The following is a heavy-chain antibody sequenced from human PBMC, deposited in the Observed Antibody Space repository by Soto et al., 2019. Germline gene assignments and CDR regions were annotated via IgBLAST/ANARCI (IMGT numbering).Heavy chain of an antibody. CDR1: GFTFSSNG. CDR2: ISSDGSNK. D-gene: IGHD2-15*01. J-gene: IGHJ4*02. CDR3: AMDLYGGSSRFDF. Sequence: QVQLVESGGGVVQPGRSLRLSCAASGFTFSSNGIHWVRQAPGKGLEWVAVISSDGSNKYYADSVKGRFTISRDNSKNTLYLQMNSLRAEDTAVYYCAMDLYGGSSRFDFWGQGPLVTVSS. V-gene: IGHV3-30*03.